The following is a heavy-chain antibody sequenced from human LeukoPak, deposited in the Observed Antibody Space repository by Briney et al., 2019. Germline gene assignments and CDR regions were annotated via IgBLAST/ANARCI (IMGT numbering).Heavy chain of an antibody. J-gene: IGHJ3*02. V-gene: IGHV3-33*01. CDR2: IWYDGSNK. CDR1: GFTFSSYG. D-gene: IGHD3-9*01. Sequence: GGSLRLSCAASGFTFSSYGMHWVRQAPGKGLEWVAVIWYDGSNKYYADSVKGRFTISRDNSKNTLYLQMNSLRAEDAAVYYCARESGGPRLRYFDWLPHGAFDIWGQGTMVTVSS. CDR3: ARESGGPRLRYFDWLPHGAFDI.